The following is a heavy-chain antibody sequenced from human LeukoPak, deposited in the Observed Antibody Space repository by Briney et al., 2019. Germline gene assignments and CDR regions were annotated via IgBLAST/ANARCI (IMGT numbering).Heavy chain of an antibody. D-gene: IGHD3-9*01. CDR1: GFTLSSYA. CDR3: SKWGDYDVLTGYYDSDF. Sequence: GGSLRLSCAASGFTLSSYAMSWVRQAPGKGLEWVSAIVGSGGSTYYADSVKGRFTISRDNSKNTLFLQMNSLRVEDTALYYCSKWGDYDVLTGYYDSDFWGQGTLVTVSS. J-gene: IGHJ4*02. CDR2: IVGSGGST. V-gene: IGHV3-23*01.